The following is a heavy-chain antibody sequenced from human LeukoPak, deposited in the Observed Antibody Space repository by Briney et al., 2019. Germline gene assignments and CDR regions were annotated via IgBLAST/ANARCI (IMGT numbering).Heavy chain of an antibody. Sequence: ASVKVSCKASGYTFTSYGISWVRQAPGQGLEWMGWINPNSGETKYAQNFQGGVTLTRDTSISTFYMEVSRLTSGDTAVYFCARYNWNDVVSALDYWGQGTLVTVSS. J-gene: IGHJ4*02. V-gene: IGHV1-2*02. CDR2: INPNSGET. CDR1: GYTFTSYG. D-gene: IGHD1-1*01. CDR3: ARYNWNDVVSALDY.